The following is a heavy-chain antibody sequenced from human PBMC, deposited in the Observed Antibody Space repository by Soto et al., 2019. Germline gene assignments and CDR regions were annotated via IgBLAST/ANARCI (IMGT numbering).Heavy chain of an antibody. CDR2: ISSSSSYI. CDR1: GFTFSSYS. CDR3: ARARTFYYYYMDV. Sequence: EVQLVESGGGLVKPGGSLRLSCAASGFTFSSYSMNWVRQAPGKGLEWVSSISSSSSYIYYADSVKGRFTISRDNAKNSLYLQMNSLRAEDTAVYYCARARTFYYYYMDVWGKGPTVTVSS. J-gene: IGHJ6*03. V-gene: IGHV3-21*01.